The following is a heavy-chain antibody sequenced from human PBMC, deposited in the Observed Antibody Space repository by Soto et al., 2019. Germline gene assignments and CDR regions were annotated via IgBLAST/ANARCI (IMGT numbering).Heavy chain of an antibody. V-gene: IGHV4-38-2*01. CDR2: IYHSGST. J-gene: IGHJ4*02. Sequence: SETLSLTCAVSGYSISSGSYCGWIRQPPGKGLEWIGSIYHSGSTYYNPSLKSRVTISVDTSKNQFSLKLSSVTAADTAVYYCARAREVGYYDSSGYYHFDYWGQGTLVTVSS. CDR3: ARAREVGYYDSSGYYHFDY. CDR1: GYSISSGSY. D-gene: IGHD3-22*01.